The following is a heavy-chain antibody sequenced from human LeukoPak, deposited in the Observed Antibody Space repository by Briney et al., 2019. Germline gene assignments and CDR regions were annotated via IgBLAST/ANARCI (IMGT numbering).Heavy chain of an antibody. CDR2: INPSGGST. V-gene: IGHV1-46*01. CDR1: GYTFTSYY. Sequence: ASVKVSCKASGYTFTSYYMHWVRQAPGQGLEWMGIINPSGGSTSYAQKFQGRVTMTRDTSTSTVYMELSSLRSEDTAVYYCARDVPYNSSSGVELYNRFDPWGQGTLVTVSS. CDR3: ARDVPYNSSSGVELYNRFDP. J-gene: IGHJ5*02. D-gene: IGHD6-6*01.